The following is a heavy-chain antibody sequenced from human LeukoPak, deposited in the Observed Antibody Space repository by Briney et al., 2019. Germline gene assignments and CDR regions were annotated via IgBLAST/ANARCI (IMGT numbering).Heavy chain of an antibody. CDR3: ARGAYSFAQDF. J-gene: IGHJ4*02. CDR2: INPSGGST. CDR1: GYTFTHYY. V-gene: IGHV1-46*01. Sequence: ASVKVSCKTSGYTFTHYYIHWVRQAPGQGLEWMGIINPSGGSTNYAQTFQGRLSMTRDTSTSTVYMELSSLRSEDTAVYYCARGAYSFAQDFWGQGTLVTLPS. D-gene: IGHD5-18*01.